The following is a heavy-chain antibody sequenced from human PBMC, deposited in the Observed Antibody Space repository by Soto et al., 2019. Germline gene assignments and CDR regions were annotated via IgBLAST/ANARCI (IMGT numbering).Heavy chain of an antibody. D-gene: IGHD6-13*01. CDR3: AREVEVAAVYYGMDV. J-gene: IGHJ6*02. CDR1: GGTFSSYA. CDR2: IIPIFGTA. V-gene: IGHV1-69*13. Sequence: XVKVSCKAAGGTFSSYAISWVRQAPGQGLEWMGGIIPIFGTANYAQKFQGRVTITADESTSTAYMELSSLRSEDTAVYYCAREVEVAAVYYGMDVWGQGTTVTVSS.